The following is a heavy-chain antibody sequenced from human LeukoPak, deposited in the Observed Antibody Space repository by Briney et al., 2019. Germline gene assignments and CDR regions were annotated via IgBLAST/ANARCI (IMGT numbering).Heavy chain of an antibody. CDR1: GGSIRSGDYS. Sequence: PSQTLSLTCTVSGGSIRSGDYSWNWIRQHPGKGLEWIGYIYYSGSTYYNPSLTSRVTMSVDTSKNQFSLKLSSVTAADTAIYYCARDHTETSSLNFRNYYYYGMDIWGQGTTVVVSS. D-gene: IGHD4-4*01. CDR3: ARDHTETSSLNFRNYYYYGMDI. J-gene: IGHJ6*02. CDR2: IYYSGST. V-gene: IGHV4-31*03.